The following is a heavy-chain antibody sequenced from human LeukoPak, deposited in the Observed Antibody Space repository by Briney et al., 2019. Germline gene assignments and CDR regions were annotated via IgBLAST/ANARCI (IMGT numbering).Heavy chain of an antibody. Sequence: PSETLSLTCTVSGGSISSYYWSWIRQPPGKGLEWIGYIYYSGSTNYNPSLKSRVTISVDTSKNHFSLMLSSVTAADTAVYYCVRHWVSGSDAFDIWGQGTMVTVSS. CDR3: VRHWVSGSDAFDI. J-gene: IGHJ3*02. V-gene: IGHV4-59*01. D-gene: IGHD3-9*01. CDR2: IYYSGST. CDR1: GGSISSYY.